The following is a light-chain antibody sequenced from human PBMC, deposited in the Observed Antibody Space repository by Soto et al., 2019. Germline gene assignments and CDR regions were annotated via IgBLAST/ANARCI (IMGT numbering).Light chain of an antibody. CDR2: EVT. CDR1: NSDVGGYSY. V-gene: IGLV2-14*01. J-gene: IGLJ3*02. CDR3: CSYAGSWV. Sequence: QSVLTQPASVSGSPGQSITISCTGTNSDVGGYSYVSWYQQHPGKAPKLLIYEVTNRPSGVSSRFSGSKSGNTASLTISGLQAEDEANYYCCSYAGSWVFGGGTKLTVL.